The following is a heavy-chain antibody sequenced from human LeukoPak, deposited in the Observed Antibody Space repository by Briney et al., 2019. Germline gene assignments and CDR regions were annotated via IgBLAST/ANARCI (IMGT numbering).Heavy chain of an antibody. Sequence: AGGSLRLSCAASGFTFSSYAMSWVRQAPGKGLEWVSAISGSGGSTYYADSVKGRFTISRDNSKNTLYLQMNSLRAEDTAVYYCAKTDCSSTSCSFFDYWGQGTLVTVSS. CDR3: AKTDCSSTSCSFFDY. D-gene: IGHD2-2*01. CDR2: ISGSGGST. CDR1: GFTFSSYA. V-gene: IGHV3-23*01. J-gene: IGHJ4*02.